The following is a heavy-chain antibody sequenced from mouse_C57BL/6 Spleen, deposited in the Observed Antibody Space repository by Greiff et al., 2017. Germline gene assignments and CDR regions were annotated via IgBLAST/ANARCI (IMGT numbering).Heavy chain of an antibody. CDR3: AIDSSGYDYYAMDD. Sequence: QVHVKQPGAELVKPGASVKLSCKASGYTFTSYWMQWVKQRPGQGLEWIGEIDPSDSYTNYTQKFKGKATLTVDTSSSTVYMQLSSLTSEDSAVXYCAIDSSGYDYYAMDDWGQGTSVTVSS. D-gene: IGHD3-2*02. J-gene: IGHJ4*01. CDR2: IDPSDSYT. CDR1: GYTFTSYW. V-gene: IGHV1-50*01.